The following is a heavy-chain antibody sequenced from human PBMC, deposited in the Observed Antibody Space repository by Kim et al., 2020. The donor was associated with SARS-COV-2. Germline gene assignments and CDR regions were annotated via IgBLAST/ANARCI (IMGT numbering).Heavy chain of an antibody. CDR3: AIHPYYSSGWYKNYYYMDV. CDR2: ISAYNGNT. D-gene: IGHD6-19*01. V-gene: IGHV1-18*01. J-gene: IGHJ6*03. CDR1: GYTFTSYG. Sequence: ASVKVSCKASGYTFTSYGISWVRQAPGHGLEWMGWISAYNGNTNYAQKLQGRVTMTTDTSTSTAYMELRSLRSDDTAVYYCAIHPYYSSGWYKNYYYMDVWGKGTTVTVSS.